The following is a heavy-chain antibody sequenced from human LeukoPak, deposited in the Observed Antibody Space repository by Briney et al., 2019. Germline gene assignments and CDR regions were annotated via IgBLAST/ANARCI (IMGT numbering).Heavy chain of an antibody. CDR3: AKLSGWTGWFFDY. V-gene: IGHV3-23*01. CDR2: ISKSGDST. CDR1: GFTFSNYA. D-gene: IGHD6-19*01. J-gene: IGHJ4*02. Sequence: GGSLRLSRAASGFTFSNYAISWVRQAPRKGLEWVSAISKSGDSTYYADSMKGRFTISRDNSKNTIYLQMNSLRVEDTAVYYCAKLSGWTGWFFDYWGQGTVVTVSS.